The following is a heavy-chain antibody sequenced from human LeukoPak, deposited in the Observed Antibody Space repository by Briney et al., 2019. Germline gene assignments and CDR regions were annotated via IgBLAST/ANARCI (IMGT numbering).Heavy chain of an antibody. Sequence: GGSLRLSCAASGFTFSGYGMHWVRQAPGKGLEWVAVISYDGSNYYYADSVKGRFTISRDNSKNTLYLQMNSLRAEDTAVYYCAKGSAYERYCSGGSCYCDKWGQGTLVTVSS. CDR1: GFTFSGYG. D-gene: IGHD2-15*01. CDR3: AKGSAYERYCSGGSCYCDK. CDR2: ISYDGSNY. V-gene: IGHV3-30*18. J-gene: IGHJ4*02.